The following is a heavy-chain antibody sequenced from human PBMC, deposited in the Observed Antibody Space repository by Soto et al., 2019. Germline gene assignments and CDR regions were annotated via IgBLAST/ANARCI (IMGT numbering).Heavy chain of an antibody. J-gene: IGHJ6*02. CDR2: ISGSGGST. V-gene: IGHV3-23*01. CDR3: ANPPYYDLYLYYYGMDV. Sequence: EVQLLESGGDLVQPGGSLRLSCAASGFTFSSYAMSWVRQAPGKGLEWVSAISGSGGSTYYADSVKGRFTISRDNSKNTLNLQMNSLRVEDTAVYYCANPPYYDLYLYYYGMDVWGQGTTVTVSS. CDR1: GFTFSSYA. D-gene: IGHD1-26*01.